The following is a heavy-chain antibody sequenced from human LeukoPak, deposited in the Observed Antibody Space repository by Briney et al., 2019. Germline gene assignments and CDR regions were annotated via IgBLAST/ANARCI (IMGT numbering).Heavy chain of an antibody. D-gene: IGHD2-15*01. Sequence: ASVKVSCKASGYTFTSYDINWVRQATGQGLEWMGWMDPNSGNTGYAQKFQGRVTMTRNTSISTAYMELSSLRSEDTAVYYCARDCSGGSCYGYWGQGTLVTVSS. V-gene: IGHV1-8*01. CDR2: MDPNSGNT. CDR1: GYTFTSYD. CDR3: ARDCSGGSCYGY. J-gene: IGHJ4*02.